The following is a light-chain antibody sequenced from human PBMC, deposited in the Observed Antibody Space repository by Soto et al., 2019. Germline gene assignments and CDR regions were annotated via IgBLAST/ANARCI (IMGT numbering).Light chain of an antibody. CDR2: EVS. V-gene: IGLV2-14*01. CDR3: NSYTSSSTVI. Sequence: QSVLTQPASVSGSPGQSIIISCTGTSSDLGSYNYVSWYQQHPGKVPKLMIYEVSNRPSGVSNRFSGSKSGNTATLTISGLQAEDEADYYCNSYTSSSTVIFGGGTKVTVL. CDR1: SSDLGSYNY. J-gene: IGLJ2*01.